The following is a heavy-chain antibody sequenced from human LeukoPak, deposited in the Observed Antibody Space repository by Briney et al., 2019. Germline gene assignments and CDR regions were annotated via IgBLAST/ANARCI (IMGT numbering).Heavy chain of an antibody. D-gene: IGHD6-19*01. V-gene: IGHV4-39*01. Sequence: PSETLSLTCTVSGASISSYYWGWIRQPPGKGLEWIGSIYYSGSTYYNPSLKSRVTISVDTSKNQFSLKLSSVTAADTAVYYCARRPRIAVAGTGAFDIWGQGTMVTVSS. CDR3: ARRPRIAVAGTGAFDI. CDR2: IYYSGST. CDR1: GASISSYY. J-gene: IGHJ3*02.